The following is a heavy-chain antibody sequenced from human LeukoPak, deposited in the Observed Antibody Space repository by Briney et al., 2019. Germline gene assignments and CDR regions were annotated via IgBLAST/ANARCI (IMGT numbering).Heavy chain of an antibody. CDR3: ARLSGGPEDY. V-gene: IGHV3-48*04. D-gene: IGHD6-19*01. J-gene: IGHJ4*02. CDR1: GFTFSSYS. Sequence: PGGSLRLSCAASGFTFSSYSMNWVRQAPGKGLEWLSYISSSSSAIYYADSVKGRFTISRDNAKNSLSLQMNSLRVEDTAVYYCARLSGGPEDYWGQGTLVTVSS. CDR2: ISSSSSAI.